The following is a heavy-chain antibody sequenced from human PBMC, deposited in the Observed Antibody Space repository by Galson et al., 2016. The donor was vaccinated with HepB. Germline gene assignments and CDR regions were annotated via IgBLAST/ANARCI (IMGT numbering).Heavy chain of an antibody. CDR1: SGSISMGGYY. V-gene: IGHV4-31*03. CDR2: IYYSGST. Sequence: TLSLTCTVSSGSISMGGYYWSWIRQHPGKGLEWLGYIYYSGSTYYNPSLKSRLTLTLDTSKNVFSLRVTSLTAADTAVYYCARDGGIPAASAWFDPWGQGTLVTVSS. D-gene: IGHD6-13*01. J-gene: IGHJ5*02. CDR3: ARDGGIPAASAWFDP.